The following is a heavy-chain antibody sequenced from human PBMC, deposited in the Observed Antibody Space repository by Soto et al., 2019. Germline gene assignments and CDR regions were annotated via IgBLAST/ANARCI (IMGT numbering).Heavy chain of an antibody. Sequence: SETLSLTCTVSGGSISSYYWSWIRQPPGKGLEWIGYIYYSGSTNYNPSLKSRVTISVDTSKNQFSLKLSSVTAADTAVYYCARISSSWYYFDYWGQGTLVTVSS. J-gene: IGHJ4*02. CDR1: GGSISSYY. V-gene: IGHV4-59*01. D-gene: IGHD6-13*01. CDR3: ARISSSWYYFDY. CDR2: IYYSGST.